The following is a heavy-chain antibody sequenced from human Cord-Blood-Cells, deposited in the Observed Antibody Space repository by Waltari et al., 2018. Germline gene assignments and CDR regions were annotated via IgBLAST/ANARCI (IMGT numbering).Heavy chain of an antibody. J-gene: IGHJ4*02. CDR1: GFTVSSNY. Sequence: EVQLVESGGGLIQPGGSLRLSCAASGFTVSSNYMSWVSQAPGKGLEWVSVIYSGGSTYYADSVKGRFTISRDNSKNTLYLQMNSLRAEDTAVYYCAREFYSGSYYFDYWGQGTLVTVSS. D-gene: IGHD1-26*01. V-gene: IGHV3-53*01. CDR2: IYSGGST. CDR3: AREFYSGSYYFDY.